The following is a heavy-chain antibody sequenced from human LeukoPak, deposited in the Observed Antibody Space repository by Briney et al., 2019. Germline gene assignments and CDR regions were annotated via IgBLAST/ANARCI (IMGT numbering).Heavy chain of an antibody. CDR3: ARGRSMVRADAFDI. D-gene: IGHD3-10*01. Sequence: NTSETLSLTCTVSGGSFSSGSYYWGWIRQPPGKGLEWIGTMYYSGSTNYNPSLKSRVTISVDTSKNQFSLKLSSVTAADTAVYYCARGRSMVRADAFDIWGQGTMVTVSS. CDR2: MYYSGST. J-gene: IGHJ3*02. V-gene: IGHV4-61*01. CDR1: GGSFSSGSYY.